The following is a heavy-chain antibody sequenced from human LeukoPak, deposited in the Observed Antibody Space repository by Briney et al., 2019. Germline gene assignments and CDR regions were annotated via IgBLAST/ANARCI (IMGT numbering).Heavy chain of an antibody. D-gene: IGHD5-18*01. CDR2: IYYSGST. Sequence: SETLSLTCTVSGGSVSSGSYYWSWIRQPPGKGLEWIGYIYYSGSTNYNPSLKSRVTISVDTSKNQFSLKLTSVTAADTAVYYWGRNLWVKSGYFPHYFDYCGQGTLGTVSS. J-gene: IGHJ4*02. CDR3: GRNLWVKSGYFPHYFDY. CDR1: GGSVSSGSYY. V-gene: IGHV4-61*01.